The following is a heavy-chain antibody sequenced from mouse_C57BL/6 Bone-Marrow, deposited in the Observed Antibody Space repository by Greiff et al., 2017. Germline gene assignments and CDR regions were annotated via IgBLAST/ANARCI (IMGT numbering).Heavy chain of an antibody. J-gene: IGHJ2*01. CDR3: ARLASYYFDY. Sequence: EVQLVESGGGLVKPGGSLKLSCAASGFTFSDYGMHWVRQAPEKGLEWVAYISSGSSTIYYADTVKGRFTISRDNAKNTRFLQMTRLRSEDTAMYYCARLASYYFDYWGQGTTLTVSS. CDR2: ISSGSSTI. CDR1: GFTFSDYG. V-gene: IGHV5-17*01.